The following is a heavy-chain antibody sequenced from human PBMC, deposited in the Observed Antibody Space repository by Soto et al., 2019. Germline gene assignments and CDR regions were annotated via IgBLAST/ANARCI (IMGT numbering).Heavy chain of an antibody. V-gene: IGHV3-66*01. CDR1: GFTVSSNY. J-gene: IGHJ6*03. Sequence: EVQLVESGGGLVQPGGSLRLSCAASGFTVSSNYINWVRQAPGKGLEWVSVIYSGGSTYYADSVKGRFTISRDNSKNSLYIQMNSLGAEDTAVYDCARATGGSFPHYYCYMDVGGKGTTVTVSS. CDR3: ARATGGSFPHYYCYMDV. CDR2: IYSGGST. D-gene: IGHD2-15*01.